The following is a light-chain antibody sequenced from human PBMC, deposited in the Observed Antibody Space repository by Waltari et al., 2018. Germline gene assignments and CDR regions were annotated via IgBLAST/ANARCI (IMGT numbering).Light chain of an antibody. CDR1: SSDSGRYNY. CDR2: DVN. V-gene: IGLV2-14*03. Sequence: HSALTQPASVSGSPGQTVTISCTGTSSDSGRYNYVAWYQHHPDKVPKLIIYDVNNRPSGISDRFSASKSGDTASLTISGRRAEDEADYYCSSFVGANNLAWVFGGGTKVTV. J-gene: IGLJ3*02. CDR3: SSFVGANNLAWV.